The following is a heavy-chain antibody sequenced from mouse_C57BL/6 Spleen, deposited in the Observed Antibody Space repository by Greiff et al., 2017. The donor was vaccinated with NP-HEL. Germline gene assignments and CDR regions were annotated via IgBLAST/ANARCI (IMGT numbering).Heavy chain of an antibody. V-gene: IGHV1-69*01. CDR2: IDPSDSYT. J-gene: IGHJ4*01. Sequence: QVQLQQPGAELVMPGASVKLSCKASGYTFTSYWMHWVKQRPGQGLEWIGEIDPSDSYTNYNQKFKGKSTLTVDKSSSTTYMQLSSLTTEDSAVYYCARSPAGGDAMDYWGQGTSVTVSS. CDR1: GYTFTSYW. CDR3: ARSPAGGDAMDY.